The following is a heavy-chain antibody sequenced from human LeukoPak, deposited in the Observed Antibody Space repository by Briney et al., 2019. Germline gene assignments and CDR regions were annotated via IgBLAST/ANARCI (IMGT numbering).Heavy chain of an antibody. CDR3: ARDRGSSGYSAFDI. V-gene: IGHV3-48*03. CDR1: GFTFSSYE. J-gene: IGHJ3*02. Sequence: GGSLRLSCAASGFTFSSYEMNWVRQAPGKGLEWVSYISSSGSTIYYADSVKGRFTISRDNAKNSLYLQMNSLRAEDTAVYYCARDRGSSGYSAFDIWGQGTMVTVSS. D-gene: IGHD3-22*01. CDR2: ISSSGSTI.